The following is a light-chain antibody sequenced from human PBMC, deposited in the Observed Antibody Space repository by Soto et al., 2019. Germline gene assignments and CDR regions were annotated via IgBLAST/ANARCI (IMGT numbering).Light chain of an antibody. CDR2: EGT. CDR1: SSEVGSYDL. CDR3: CSYAGSRTYV. Sequence: QSALTQPASVSGRPGQSIVISCNGRSSEVGSYDLVSWYLQYPGKAPKVIIFEGTKRPSGVSDRFSGSKSGSTASLTISGLQTEDEADYYCCSYAGSRTYVFGPGTKVTVL. J-gene: IGLJ1*01. V-gene: IGLV2-23*01.